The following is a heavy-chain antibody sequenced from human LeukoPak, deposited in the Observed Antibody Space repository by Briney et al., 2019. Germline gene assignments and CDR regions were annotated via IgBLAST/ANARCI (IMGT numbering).Heavy chain of an antibody. CDR2: IHPNSGGT. CDR1: GYTFTGHF. D-gene: IGHD5-24*01. J-gene: IGHJ4*02. CDR3: ARSREDGYMLSDEPKSFDY. V-gene: IGHV1-2*02. Sequence: ASVKVSCKASGYTFTGHFIHWVRQAPGQGLEWMGWIHPNSGGTQFAQKFQGRVTMTRDASIRTAYMELSWLRSDDTAVFYCARSREDGYMLSDEPKSFDYWGQGTLVTVSS.